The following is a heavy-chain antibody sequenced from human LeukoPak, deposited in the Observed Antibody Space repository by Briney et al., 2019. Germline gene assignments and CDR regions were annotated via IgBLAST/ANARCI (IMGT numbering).Heavy chain of an antibody. V-gene: IGHV1-18*01. J-gene: IGHJ4*02. CDR2: ISAYNGNT. D-gene: IGHD1-26*01. CDR3: ARHLVGATQHLDY. CDR1: GYTFTSYG. Sequence: ASVKVSCKASGYTFTSYGISWVRQAPGQGLEWMGWISAYNGNTNYAQKLQGRVTITTDESTSTAYMELSSLRSEDTAVYYCARHLVGATQHLDYWGQGTLVTVSS.